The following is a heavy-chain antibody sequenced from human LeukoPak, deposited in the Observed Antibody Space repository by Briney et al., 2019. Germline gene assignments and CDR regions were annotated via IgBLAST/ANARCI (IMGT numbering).Heavy chain of an antibody. D-gene: IGHD2-21*02. Sequence: ASVKVSCKASGYTFTAYAMIWVRQAPGQGLEWMGWINTNTGNPTYAQGLTGRFVFSLDTSVSTAYLQISSLKAEDTAVYYCARAGSYCGGDCYPIFDYWGQGTLVTVSS. CDR3: ARAGSYCGGDCYPIFDY. V-gene: IGHV7-4-1*02. J-gene: IGHJ4*02. CDR2: INTNTGNP. CDR1: GYTFTAYA.